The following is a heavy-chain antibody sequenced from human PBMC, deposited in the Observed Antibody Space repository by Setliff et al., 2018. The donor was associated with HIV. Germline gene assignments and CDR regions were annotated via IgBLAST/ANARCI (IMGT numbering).Heavy chain of an antibody. CDR3: ARGTKVVWGRWFDP. Sequence: SETLSLTCAVYGGSFSGYYWAWIRQPPGKGLEWIGEINHSGSTNYNPSLKSRVTMSVDTSKNRFSLRLRSVTAADTAFYYCARGTKVVWGRWFDPWGQGTLVTVSS. D-gene: IGHD3-16*01. CDR1: GGSFSGYY. CDR2: INHSGST. J-gene: IGHJ5*02. V-gene: IGHV4-34*01.